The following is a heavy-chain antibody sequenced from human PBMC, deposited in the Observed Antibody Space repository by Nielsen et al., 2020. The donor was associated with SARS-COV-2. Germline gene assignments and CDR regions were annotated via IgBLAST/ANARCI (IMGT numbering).Heavy chain of an antibody. Sequence: LETLSLTCAVYGGSFSGYYWSWIRQPPGKGLEWIGEINHSGSTNYNPSLKSRVTISVDTSKNQFSLKLSSVTAADTAVYYCARDTLEYSSSYLSGYYYGMDVWGQGTTVTVSS. CDR1: GGSFSGYY. J-gene: IGHJ6*02. D-gene: IGHD6-6*01. V-gene: IGHV4-34*01. CDR2: INHSGST. CDR3: ARDTLEYSSSYLSGYYYGMDV.